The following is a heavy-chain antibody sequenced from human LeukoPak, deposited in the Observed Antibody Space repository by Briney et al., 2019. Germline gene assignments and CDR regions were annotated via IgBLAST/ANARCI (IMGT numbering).Heavy chain of an antibody. CDR1: GGSISSYY. V-gene: IGHV4-59*01. CDR3: ARVPVYCSSTSCYTPAWFDP. Sequence: PSETLSLTCTVSGGSISSYYWSWIRQPPGKGLEWIGYIYYSGSTNYNPSLKSRVTISVDTSKNQFSLKLSSVTAADTAVYYCARVPVYCSSTSCYTPAWFDPWGQGTLVTVSS. D-gene: IGHD2-2*02. J-gene: IGHJ5*02. CDR2: IYYSGST.